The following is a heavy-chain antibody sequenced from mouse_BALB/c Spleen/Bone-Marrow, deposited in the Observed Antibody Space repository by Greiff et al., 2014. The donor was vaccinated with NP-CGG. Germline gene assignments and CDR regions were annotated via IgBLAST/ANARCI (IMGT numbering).Heavy chain of an antibody. V-gene: IGHV1-14*01. D-gene: IGHD2-2*01. Sequence: VQLQQSGPELVKPGASVKMSCKASGYTFTSYVVHWVKQKPAQGLEWIGNIDPYNDDTMYNEKFKGKATLTSDKSSSTAYMELSSLTSEDSAVYYCARSLYGYDWYFDVWGAGTTVTVSS. CDR1: GYTFTSYV. CDR2: IDPYNDDT. CDR3: ARSLYGYDWYFDV. J-gene: IGHJ1*01.